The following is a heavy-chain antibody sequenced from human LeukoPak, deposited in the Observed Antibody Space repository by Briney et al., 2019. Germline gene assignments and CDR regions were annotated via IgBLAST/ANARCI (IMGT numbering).Heavy chain of an antibody. J-gene: IGHJ5*02. V-gene: IGHV3-23*01. CDR3: AKDGPVYQLLPNWFDP. D-gene: IGHD2-2*01. Sequence: GGSLRLSCAASGFTFSSYAMSWVRQAPGKGLEWVSAISGSGGSTYYADSVKGRFTISRDNSKNTLYPQMNSLRAEDTAVYYCAKDGPVYQLLPNWFDPWGRGTLVTVSS. CDR2: ISGSGGST. CDR1: GFTFSSYA.